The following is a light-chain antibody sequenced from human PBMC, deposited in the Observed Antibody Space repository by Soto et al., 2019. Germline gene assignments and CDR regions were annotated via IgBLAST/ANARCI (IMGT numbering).Light chain of an antibody. J-gene: IGKJ1*01. V-gene: IGKV3-20*01. CDR3: QQYDSSPLT. CDR2: GAS. Sequence: EIVLTQSPGTLSLSPGERATLSCRASQSVSSGYLAWSQQKPGQAPRLLIYGASSRATGIPDRFSGSGSGTDFTLTISRLEPEDFAVYYCQQYDSSPLTFGQGTKVEIK. CDR1: QSVSSGY.